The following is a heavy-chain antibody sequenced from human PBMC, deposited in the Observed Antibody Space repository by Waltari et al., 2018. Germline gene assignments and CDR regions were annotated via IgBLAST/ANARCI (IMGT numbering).Heavy chain of an antibody. CDR2: RSYDGSNK. Sequence: QVQLVESGGGVVQPGRSLRLSCAASGFTFSSYAMHWVRQAPGKGLEGVAVRSYDGSNKYYADSVKGRFTISRDNSKNTLYLQMNSLRAEDTAVYYCARNSDYGGRDWYFDLWGRGTLVTVSS. V-gene: IGHV3-30-3*01. D-gene: IGHD4-17*01. CDR3: ARNSDYGGRDWYFDL. CDR1: GFTFSSYA. J-gene: IGHJ2*01.